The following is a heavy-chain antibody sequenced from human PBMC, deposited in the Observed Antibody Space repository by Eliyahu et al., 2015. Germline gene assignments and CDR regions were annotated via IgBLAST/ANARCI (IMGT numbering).Heavy chain of an antibody. CDR2: VYYRSKWYN. V-gene: IGHV6-1*01. D-gene: IGHD4-17*01. CDR1: GDTVPANFVP. CDR3: ARAYAHSFDY. Sequence: QVQLQQSGPGLVKPSQTLSLTSAISGDTVPANFVPWNWNRHXPSTGLESLGRVYYRSKWYNEYAPSVKGRITINPDTSKNQFSLQLNSVTPDDTAVYYCARAYAHSFDYWDQGTLVTVSS. J-gene: IGHJ4*02.